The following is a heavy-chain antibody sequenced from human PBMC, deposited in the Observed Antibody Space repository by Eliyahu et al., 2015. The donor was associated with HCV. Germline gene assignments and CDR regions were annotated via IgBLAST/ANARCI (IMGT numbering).Heavy chain of an antibody. CDR1: GXXFTDYY. J-gene: IGHJ3*02. V-gene: IGHV1-2*02. CDR2: INPNGGGT. CDR3: ASEFNFGAFDI. D-gene: IGHD3-16*01. Sequence: QVQLVQSGAEVKXPGASVKVSCXXSGXXFTDYYMYWVRQAPGQGLEWMGWINPNGGGTNYAQKFQGRVTMTRDKSISTAYMELTRLRSDDTAVYYCASEFNFGAFDIWGQGTMVTVSS.